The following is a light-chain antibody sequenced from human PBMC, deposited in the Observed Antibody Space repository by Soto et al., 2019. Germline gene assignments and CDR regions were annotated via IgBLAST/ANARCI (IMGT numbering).Light chain of an antibody. CDR3: SSDTSSSTPLYV. J-gene: IGLJ1*01. Sequence: QSALTQPASVSGSPGQSITISCTGTSSDVDVYNYVSWYQQHPGKAPKLMIYDVSNRPSGVSNRFSGSKSGNTASLTISGLPAEDGDDDDCSSDTSSSTPLYVFGTGTKLTVL. CDR2: DVS. CDR1: SSDVDVYNY. V-gene: IGLV2-14*01.